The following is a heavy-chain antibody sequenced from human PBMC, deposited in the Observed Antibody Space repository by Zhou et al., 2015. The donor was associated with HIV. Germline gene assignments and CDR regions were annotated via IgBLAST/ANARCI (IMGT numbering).Heavy chain of an antibody. J-gene: IGHJ6*02. D-gene: IGHD2-21*02. CDR3: ASNGGGDDYYYYYGMDV. V-gene: IGHV1-69*01. CDR2: IIPIFGTA. Sequence: QVQLVQSGAEVKKPGSSVKVSCKASGGTFSSYAISWVRQAPGQGLEWMGGIIPIFGTANYAQKFQGRVTITADESTSTAYMELSSLRSEDTAVYYCASNGGGDDYYYYYGMDVWGQGTTVTVSS. CDR1: GGTFSSYA.